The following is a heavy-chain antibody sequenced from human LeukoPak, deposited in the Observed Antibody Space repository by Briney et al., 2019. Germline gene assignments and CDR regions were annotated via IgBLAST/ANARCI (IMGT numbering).Heavy chain of an antibody. V-gene: IGHV4-34*01. Sequence: SETLSLTCAIYGGSFSGYYWSWIRQPPGKGLEWIGEINHSGSTNYNPSLKSRVTISVDTSKNQFSLKLSSATAADTAVYYCASGSYFYYFDYWGQGTLVTVSS. CDR3: ASGSYFYYFDY. CDR1: GGSFSGYY. J-gene: IGHJ4*02. CDR2: INHSGST. D-gene: IGHD1-26*01.